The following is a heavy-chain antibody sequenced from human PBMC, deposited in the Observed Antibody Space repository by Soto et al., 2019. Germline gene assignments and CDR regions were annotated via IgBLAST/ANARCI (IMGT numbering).Heavy chain of an antibody. Sequence: QVQLVQSGAEVKKPGASVKVSCKASGYSFTSYDINWVRQATGQGLEWMGWMNPNSGNTGSAQNFQGRVTMTRKTSIPTAYMELSSLRSEETAVYYCVRGGGYDSYYDWFDPWGQGTLVTVSS. D-gene: IGHD5-12*01. CDR1: GYSFTSYD. V-gene: IGHV1-8*01. CDR2: MNPNSGNT. J-gene: IGHJ5*02. CDR3: VRGGGYDSYYDWFDP.